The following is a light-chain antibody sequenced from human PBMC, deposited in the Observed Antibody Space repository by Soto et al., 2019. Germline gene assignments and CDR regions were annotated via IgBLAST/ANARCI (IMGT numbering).Light chain of an antibody. CDR3: QQYNNWPLT. V-gene: IGKV3-15*01. CDR2: GAS. CDR1: QSVSIN. J-gene: IGKJ4*01. Sequence: EILITQSPATLSVSPGERATLSCMASQSVSINLAWYQQKPGQAPRLLIYGASTRATGIPARFSGSGSGTEFTLTISSLQSEDFAVYYCQQYNNWPLTFGGGTKVDIK.